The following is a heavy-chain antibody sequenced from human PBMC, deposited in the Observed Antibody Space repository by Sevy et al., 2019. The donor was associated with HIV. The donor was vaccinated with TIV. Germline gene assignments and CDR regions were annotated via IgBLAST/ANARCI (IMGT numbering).Heavy chain of an antibody. D-gene: IGHD3-3*01. Sequence: GGSLRLSCAASRFTFSDYYMSWIRQAPGKGLEWVSYISSSGSTIYYSDSVKGRFTISRDNAKNSLYLQMNSLRAEDTAVYYCATAEVGITIFRVVTPPFDYWGHGTLVTVSS. V-gene: IGHV3-11*01. CDR1: RFTFSDYY. CDR2: ISSSGSTI. CDR3: ATAEVGITIFRVVTPPFDY. J-gene: IGHJ4*01.